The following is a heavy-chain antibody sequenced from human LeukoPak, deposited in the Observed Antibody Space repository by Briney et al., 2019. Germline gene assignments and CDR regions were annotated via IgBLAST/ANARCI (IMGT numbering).Heavy chain of an antibody. CDR3: ARSSSSSPLKWFDP. CDR1: GVSISSYY. CDR2: IYYSGTT. V-gene: IGHV4-59*08. Sequence: PSETLSLTCTVSGVSISSYYWSWIRQPPGKGLEWIGYIYYSGTTNYNPSLKSRVTISADTSKNQFSLKLSSVTAADTAVYYCARSSSSSPLKWFDPWGQGSLVTVSS. J-gene: IGHJ5*02. D-gene: IGHD6-13*01.